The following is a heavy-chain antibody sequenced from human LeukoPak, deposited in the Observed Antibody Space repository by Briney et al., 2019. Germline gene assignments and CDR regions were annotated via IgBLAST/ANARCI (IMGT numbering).Heavy chain of an antibody. V-gene: IGHV4-59*01. CDR2: IYYSGST. D-gene: IGHD6-6*01. Sequence: SETLSLTCTVSGGSISSYYWSWIRQPPGKGLEWIGYIYYSGSTNYNPPLKSRVTISVDTSKNQFSLKLSSVTAADTAVYSCARAGPRAARRISVLGAFDIWGQGTMVTV. CDR1: GGSISSYY. J-gene: IGHJ3*02. CDR3: ARAGPRAARRISVLGAFDI.